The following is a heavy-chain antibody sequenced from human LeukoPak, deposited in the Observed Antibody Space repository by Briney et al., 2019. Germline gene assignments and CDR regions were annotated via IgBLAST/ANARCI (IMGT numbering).Heavy chain of an antibody. D-gene: IGHD6-6*01. Sequence: GWSLRLSCAASGFTFSSYSMNWVRQAPGKGLEWVSSISSSSSYIYYADSAKGRFTISRDNAKNSLYLQMNSLRAEDTAVYYCARDLSIAARPDYFDYWGQGTLVTVSS. J-gene: IGHJ4*02. CDR3: ARDLSIAARPDYFDY. CDR2: ISSSSSYI. CDR1: GFTFSSYS. V-gene: IGHV3-21*01.